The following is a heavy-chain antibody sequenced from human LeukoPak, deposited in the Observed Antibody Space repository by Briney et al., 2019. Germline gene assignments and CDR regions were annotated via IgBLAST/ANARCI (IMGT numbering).Heavy chain of an antibody. CDR3: ARDYDILTGFDY. CDR2: INHSGST. J-gene: IGHJ4*02. CDR1: GGSFSGYY. D-gene: IGHD3-9*01. V-gene: IGHV4-34*01. Sequence: SETLSLTCAVYGGSFSGYYWSWIRQPPGKGLEWIGEINHSGSTNYNPSLKSRVTISVDTSKNQFSLKLCSVTAADTAVYYCARDYDILTGFDYWGQGTLVTVSS.